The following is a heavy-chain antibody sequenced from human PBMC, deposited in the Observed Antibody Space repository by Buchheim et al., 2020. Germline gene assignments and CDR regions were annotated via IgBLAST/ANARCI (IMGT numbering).Heavy chain of an antibody. J-gene: IGHJ4*02. Sequence: QVQLQQWGAGFLKPSETLSLTCAVYGGSFSVYYWSWIRQSPEKGLEWIGDINHSGSTNYSPSLKSRVTISVDTAKKHFYLKLNAVTAADTAVYYCARGVAAAADGDFDYWGQGTL. V-gene: IGHV4-34*02. CDR3: ARGVAAAADGDFDY. CDR2: INHSGST. D-gene: IGHD6-13*01. CDR1: GGSFSVYY.